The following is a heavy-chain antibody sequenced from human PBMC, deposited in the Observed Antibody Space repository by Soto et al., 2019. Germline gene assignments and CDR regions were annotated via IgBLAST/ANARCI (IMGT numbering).Heavy chain of an antibody. Sequence: PGGSLRLSCAASGFTFSSYGMHWVRQAPGKGLEWVAVIWHEGTKKYYAGSVKGRFTISRDNSKDTLYLQMNSLTIDDTAVYYCARELTLYGVALDYWGQGTPVTVSS. CDR1: GFTFSSYG. D-gene: IGHD3-3*01. V-gene: IGHV3-30*19. J-gene: IGHJ4*02. CDR3: ARELTLYGVALDY. CDR2: IWHEGTKK.